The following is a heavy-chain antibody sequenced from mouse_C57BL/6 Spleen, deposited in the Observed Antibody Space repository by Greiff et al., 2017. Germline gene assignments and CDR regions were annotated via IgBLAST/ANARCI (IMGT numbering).Heavy chain of an antibody. J-gene: IGHJ1*03. CDR2: IDPEDGET. V-gene: IGHV14-2*01. D-gene: IGHD1-1*01. Sequence: EVQLQQSGAELVKPGASVKLSCTASGFNIKDYYMHWVKQRTEQGLEWIGRIDPEDGETKYAPKFQGKAPITADTSSNTAYLQLSSLTSEDTAVYYCASPYSGSSPIWYFDVWGTGTTVTVSS. CDR1: GFNIKDYY. CDR3: ASPYSGSSPIWYFDV.